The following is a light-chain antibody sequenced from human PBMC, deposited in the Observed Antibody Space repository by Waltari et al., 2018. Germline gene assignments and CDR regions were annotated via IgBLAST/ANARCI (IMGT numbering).Light chain of an antibody. CDR2: DAS. J-gene: IGKJ5*01. Sequence: EIVLTQSPATLPLSPGERATLSCRASQSVCSSLAWYQQKPGQAHRLLIYDASNRATGIPARFSGSGSGTDFTLTISSLEHEDFAVYYCQQRSNWPITFGQGTRLEI. V-gene: IGKV3-11*01. CDR3: QQRSNWPIT. CDR1: QSVCSS.